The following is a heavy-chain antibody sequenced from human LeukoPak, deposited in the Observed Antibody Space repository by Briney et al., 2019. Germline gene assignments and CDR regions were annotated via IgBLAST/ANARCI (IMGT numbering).Heavy chain of an antibody. J-gene: IGHJ4*02. CDR2: ISWNSGSI. Sequence: PGGSLRLSCAASGFTFDDYAMHWVRQARGKGLEWVSGISWNSGSIGYADSVKGRFTISRDNAKNSLYLQMNSLRAEDTALYYCAQGGSFDYWGQRTLVTVSS. CDR3: AQGGSFDY. V-gene: IGHV3-9*01. CDR1: GFTFDDYA. D-gene: IGHD3-10*01.